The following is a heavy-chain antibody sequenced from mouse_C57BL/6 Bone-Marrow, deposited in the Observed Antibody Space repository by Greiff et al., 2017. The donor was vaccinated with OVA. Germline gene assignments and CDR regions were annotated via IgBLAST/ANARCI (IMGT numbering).Heavy chain of an antibody. Sequence: QVQLKESGAELVRPGASVKLSCKASGYTFTDYYINWVKQRPGQGLEWIARIYPGSGNTYYNEKFKGKATLTAEKSSSTAYMQLSSLTSEDSAVYFCARRETGYYAMDYWGQGTSVTVSS. CDR3: ARRETGYYAMDY. CDR1: GYTFTDYY. CDR2: IYPGSGNT. V-gene: IGHV1-76*01. J-gene: IGHJ4*01. D-gene: IGHD4-1*01.